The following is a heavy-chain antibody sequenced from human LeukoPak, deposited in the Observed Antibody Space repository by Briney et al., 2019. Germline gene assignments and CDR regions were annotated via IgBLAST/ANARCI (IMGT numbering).Heavy chain of an antibody. D-gene: IGHD2-21*02. CDR1: GYNFISYW. V-gene: IGHV5-51*01. Sequence: GESLKISCKGSGYNFISYWIGWVRQKPGKGLEWMGIIYPGDSDTRYSPSFQGQVTISADKSISTAFLQWSSLKAPDSAIYYCARLTSFADLLTATRRSWFDPWGQGTLVTVSS. J-gene: IGHJ5*02. CDR3: ARLTSFADLLTATRRSWFDP. CDR2: IYPGDSDT.